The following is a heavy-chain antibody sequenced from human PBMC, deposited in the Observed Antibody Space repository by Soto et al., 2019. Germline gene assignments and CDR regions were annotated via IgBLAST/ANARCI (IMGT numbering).Heavy chain of an antibody. V-gene: IGHV3-23*01. CDR1: GFTFRTYA. CDR3: AKIPTGSGSSKFDY. J-gene: IGHJ4*02. D-gene: IGHD3-10*01. CDR2: ISGSGSFT. Sequence: PGGSLRLSCAASGFTFRTYAMNWVRQAPWKGLEWISAISGSGSFTHYADSVRGRFTISRDNSQNQLYLQMNNLRGDDTAMYYCAKIPTGSGSSKFDYWGQGIQVTVSS.